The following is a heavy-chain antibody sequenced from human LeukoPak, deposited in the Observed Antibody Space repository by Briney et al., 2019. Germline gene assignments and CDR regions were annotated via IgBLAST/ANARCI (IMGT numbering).Heavy chain of an antibody. Sequence: SETLSLTCTVSGVTISSYYWSWIRQPPGKGLEWIGYIYYCASTNYNPYPTTRITISIITSKNQFSLKLSSVTAADTAVYYCARVAAAGTVWFDPWGQGTLVTVSS. J-gene: IGHJ5*02. CDR1: GVTISSYY. V-gene: IGHV4-59*01. CDR2: IYYCAST. D-gene: IGHD6-13*01. CDR3: ARVAAAGTVWFDP.